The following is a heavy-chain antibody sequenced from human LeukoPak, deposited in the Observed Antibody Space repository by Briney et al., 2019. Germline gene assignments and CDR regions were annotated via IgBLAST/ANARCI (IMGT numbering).Heavy chain of an antibody. CDR2: ISYDGSNK. CDR3: ARDLYSSSWYPPPYYFDY. Sequence: GGSLRLSCAASGFTFSSYAMRWVRQAPGKGLEWVAVISYDGSNKYYADSVKGRFTISRDNSKNSLYLQMNSLRAEDTAVYYCARDLYSSSWYPPPYYFDYWGQGTLVTVSS. J-gene: IGHJ4*02. CDR1: GFTFSSYA. V-gene: IGHV3-30-3*01. D-gene: IGHD6-13*01.